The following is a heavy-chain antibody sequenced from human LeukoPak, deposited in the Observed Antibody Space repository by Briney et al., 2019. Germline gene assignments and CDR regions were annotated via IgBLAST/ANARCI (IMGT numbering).Heavy chain of an antibody. CDR3: ARVGSWYYFDY. V-gene: IGHV4-59*01. CDR1: GGSISGYY. CDR2: IYYTGTT. J-gene: IGHJ4*02. Sequence: SETLSLTCSVSGGSISGYYWSWIRQSPGKRLEWIGYIYYTGTTYYNPSLKSRLAMSVDTSKNQFSLRLTSVTAADTAVYYCARVGSWYYFDYWGQGILVTVSS. D-gene: IGHD6-19*01.